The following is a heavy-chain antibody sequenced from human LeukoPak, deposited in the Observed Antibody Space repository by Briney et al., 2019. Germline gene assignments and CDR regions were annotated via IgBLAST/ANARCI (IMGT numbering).Heavy chain of an antibody. CDR2: MNPNSGNT. D-gene: IGHD4-11*01. CDR3: ARGENFRSTDDVIDY. CDR1: GYTFTSYD. J-gene: IGHJ4*02. V-gene: IGHV1-8*01. Sequence: AASVKVSCKASGYTFTSYDINWVRQATGQGLEWMGWMNPNSGNTSYAQKFQGRVTMTRNTSISTAYMELSSLRSEDTGVYYCARGENFRSTDDVIDYWGQGTLVTVSS.